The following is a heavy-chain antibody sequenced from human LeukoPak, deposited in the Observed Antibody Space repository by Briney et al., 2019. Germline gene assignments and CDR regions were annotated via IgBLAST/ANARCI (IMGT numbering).Heavy chain of an antibody. CDR1: GGSISSGDYC. J-gene: IGHJ5*02. Sequence: SETLSLTCTVSGGSISSGDYCWSWIRQPPGKGLEWIGYIYYSGSTYYNPSLKSRVTISVDTSKNQFSLKLSSVTAADTAVYYCARDVDPHNWFDPWGQGTLVTVSS. CDR3: ARDVDPHNWFDP. CDR2: IYYSGST. D-gene: IGHD2-15*01. V-gene: IGHV4-30-4*01.